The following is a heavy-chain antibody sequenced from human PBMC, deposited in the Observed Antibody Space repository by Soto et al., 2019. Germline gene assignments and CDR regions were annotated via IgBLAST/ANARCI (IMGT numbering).Heavy chain of an antibody. V-gene: IGHV3-23*01. CDR2: ISGTGGST. CDR1: GFTFSSFV. Sequence: EVQVLDSGGGSVQPGGSLRLSCAASGFTFSSFVMRWVRQAPGKGLQWVSSISGTGGSTYYADSVKGRFTISRDNSKNTLYLQMNSLRAEDTAVYFCARGYCSGDTCYHIDYWGQGTLVTVSS. J-gene: IGHJ4*02. D-gene: IGHD2-15*01. CDR3: ARGYCSGDTCYHIDY.